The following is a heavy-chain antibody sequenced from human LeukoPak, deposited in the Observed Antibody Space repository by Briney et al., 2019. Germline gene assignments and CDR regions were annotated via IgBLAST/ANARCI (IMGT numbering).Heavy chain of an antibody. V-gene: IGHV3-74*01. CDR2: INSDGSST. J-gene: IGHJ3*02. CDR3: STGSGHAFDI. D-gene: IGHD3-10*01. Sequence: GSLSLSCAASGFTFSSYWMHWVRQVPGKGLVWVSRINSDGSSTSYADSVKGRFTISRDNAKNTLYVQMNSLRAEDTAVYYCSTGSGHAFDIWGRGTMVTVSS. CDR1: GFTFSSYW.